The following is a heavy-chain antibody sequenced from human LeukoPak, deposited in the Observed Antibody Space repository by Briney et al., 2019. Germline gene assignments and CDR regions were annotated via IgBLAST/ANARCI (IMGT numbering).Heavy chain of an antibody. CDR3: ARDNGFGEFDAFDI. CDR1: GYTFTSYA. D-gene: IGHD3-10*01. Sequence: ASVKVSCKASGYTFTSYAMHWVRQAPGQGLEWMGWINAGNGNTKYSQKFQGRVTITRNTSASTAYMELSSLRSEDTAVYYCARDNGFGEFDAFDIWGQGTMVTVSS. V-gene: IGHV1-3*01. CDR2: INAGNGNT. J-gene: IGHJ3*02.